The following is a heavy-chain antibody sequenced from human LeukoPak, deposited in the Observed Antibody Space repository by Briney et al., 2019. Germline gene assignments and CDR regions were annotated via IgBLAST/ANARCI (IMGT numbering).Heavy chain of an antibody. Sequence: SETLSLTCTVSGDSINSYYWSWIRQPAGKGLEWIGLIHTSGSTNYSPSLKSRVTMSVDTSKNQFYLKLSSVTAADTAVYYCARYILSGWYDYWGQGTLAIVS. V-gene: IGHV4-4*07. J-gene: IGHJ4*02. D-gene: IGHD6-19*01. CDR1: GDSINSYY. CDR2: IHTSGST. CDR3: ARYILSGWYDY.